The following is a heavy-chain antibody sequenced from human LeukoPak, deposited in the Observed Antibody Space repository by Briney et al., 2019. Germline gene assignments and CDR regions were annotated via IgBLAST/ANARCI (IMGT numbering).Heavy chain of an antibody. Sequence: GRSLRLSCAASGFTFSDYAMSWVRQAPGKGLEWVSSISGGVINTYFADSVEGRFTISRDNSRNTLVLQMNSLRGEDTAVYYCAKDSTGSDSAVYDYWGQGTLVTVSS. D-gene: IGHD1-1*01. J-gene: IGHJ4*02. V-gene: IGHV3-23*01. CDR3: AKDSTGSDSAVYDY. CDR1: GFTFSDYA. CDR2: ISGGVINT.